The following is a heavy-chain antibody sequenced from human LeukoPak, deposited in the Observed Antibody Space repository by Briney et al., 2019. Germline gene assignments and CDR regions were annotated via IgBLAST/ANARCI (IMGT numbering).Heavy chain of an antibody. J-gene: IGHJ5*02. CDR1: GGSISSYY. Sequence: SETLSLTCTVSGGSISSYYWSWIRQPAGKGLEWIGRIYTSGSTNYNPSLKSRVTMSVDTSKNQFSLKLSSVTAADTAVYYCARAYRTSSVTTPGEFDPWGQGTLVTVSS. D-gene: IGHD4-17*01. CDR3: ARAYRTSSVTTPGEFDP. CDR2: IYTSGST. V-gene: IGHV4-4*07.